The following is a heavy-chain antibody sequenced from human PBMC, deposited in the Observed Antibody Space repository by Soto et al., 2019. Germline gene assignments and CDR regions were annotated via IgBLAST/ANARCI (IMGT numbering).Heavy chain of an antibody. CDR3: ANLTGH. Sequence: EVQLLESGGDLVQPGGSLRLSCAASEVTFSTFAMNWVRQAPGKGLEWVSVISGGSDFTSYADSVKGRFTISRDNSKNTLYLQMNSLRAEDTAVYYCANLTGHWGQGTLVTVSS. CDR1: EVTFSTFA. J-gene: IGHJ4*02. D-gene: IGHD7-27*01. V-gene: IGHV3-23*01. CDR2: ISGGSDFT.